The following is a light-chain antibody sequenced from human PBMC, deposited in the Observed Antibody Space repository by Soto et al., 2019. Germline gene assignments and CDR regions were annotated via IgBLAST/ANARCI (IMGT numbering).Light chain of an antibody. CDR1: SSNIGNNY. CDR3: CSYTTSNTRQIV. V-gene: IGLV2-14*03. J-gene: IGLJ1*01. Sequence: QSVLTQPPSVSAAPGQKVTISCSGSSSNIGNNYVSWYQHHPGKAPKLMIYDVSNRPSGVSNRFSGSKSGNTASLTISGLQPEDEADYYCCSYTTSNTRQIVFGTGTKVTVL. CDR2: DVS.